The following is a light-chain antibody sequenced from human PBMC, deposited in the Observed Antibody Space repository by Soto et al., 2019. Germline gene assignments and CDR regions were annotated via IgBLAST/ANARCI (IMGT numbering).Light chain of an antibody. Sequence: DIQMTQSPSTLSASVVDGVTITCRASQSISNRLAWYQQRPGKAPKLLIHDATSLESGVPSRFSGSGSGTEFTLTISSLQPDDFATYYCQQYSSYWTFAQGTKVDIK. CDR1: QSISNR. J-gene: IGKJ1*01. CDR2: DAT. V-gene: IGKV1-5*01. CDR3: QQYSSYWT.